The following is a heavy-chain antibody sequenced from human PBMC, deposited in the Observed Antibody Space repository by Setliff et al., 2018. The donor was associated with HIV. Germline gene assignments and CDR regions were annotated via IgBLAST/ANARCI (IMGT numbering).Heavy chain of an antibody. D-gene: IGHD3-9*01. CDR1: GVSISSFDW. CDR2: IYHSGST. Sequence: KNSETLSLTCAVSGVSISSFDWWTWVRQPPGKGLEWIGSIYHSGSTNYNPSLKRRVTISVDKSKHQFSLKLSSVTAADTAVYFCAREREKYRDWYYFDYWGQGTLVTVSS. J-gene: IGHJ4*02. CDR3: AREREKYRDWYYFDY. V-gene: IGHV4-4*02.